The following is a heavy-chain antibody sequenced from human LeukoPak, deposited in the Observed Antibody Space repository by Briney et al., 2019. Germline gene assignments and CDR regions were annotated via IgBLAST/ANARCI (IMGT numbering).Heavy chain of an antibody. CDR3: ARSEWLHYYFDY. V-gene: IGHV4-34*01. Sequence: SETLSLTCAVYGGSLSGYYWSWIRQPPGKGLEWIGEINHSGSTNYNPSLKSRVTISVDTSKNQFSLKLSSVTAADTAVYYCARSEWLHYYFDYWGQGTLVTVSS. J-gene: IGHJ4*02. CDR2: INHSGST. CDR1: GGSLSGYY. D-gene: IGHD5-12*01.